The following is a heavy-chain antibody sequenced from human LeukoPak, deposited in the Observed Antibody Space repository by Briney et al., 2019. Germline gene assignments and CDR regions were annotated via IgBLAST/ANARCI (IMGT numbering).Heavy chain of an antibody. J-gene: IGHJ4*02. CDR2: ISYDGSNK. D-gene: IGHD6-13*01. Sequence: GGSLRLSCAASGFTFSSYAMSWVRQAPGKGLEWVAVISYDGSNKYYADSVKGRFTISRDNSKNTLYLQMNSLRAEDTAVYYCAKGRLPGIAAAGPFDYWGQGTLVTVSS. V-gene: IGHV3-30-3*01. CDR1: GFTFSSYA. CDR3: AKGRLPGIAAAGPFDY.